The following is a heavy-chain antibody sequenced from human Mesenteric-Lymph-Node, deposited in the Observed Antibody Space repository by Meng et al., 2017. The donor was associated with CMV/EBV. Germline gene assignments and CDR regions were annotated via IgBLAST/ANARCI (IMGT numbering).Heavy chain of an antibody. CDR2: ISGSGGST. CDR3: AMGAKVGARV. J-gene: IGHJ4*02. D-gene: IGHD1-26*01. CDR1: GYSFTSFW. Sequence: GESLKISCKGSGYSFTSFWIAWVRQAPGKGLEWVSAISGSGGSTYYADSVKGRFTISRDNSKNTLYLQMNSLRAEDTAVYYCAMGAKVGARVWGQGTLVTVSS. V-gene: IGHV3-23*01.